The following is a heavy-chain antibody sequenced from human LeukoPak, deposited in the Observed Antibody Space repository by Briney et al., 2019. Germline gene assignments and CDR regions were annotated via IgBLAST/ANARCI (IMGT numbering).Heavy chain of an antibody. D-gene: IGHD3-9*01. CDR1: GFTFSSYA. V-gene: IGHV3-23*01. CDR2: ISGSGGST. Sequence: GGSLRLSCAASGFTFSSYAMSWVRQAPGEGLEWVSAISGSGGSTYYAGSVKGRFTISRDNSKNTLYLQMNSLRAEDTAVYYCASHYDILTGYIDYWGQGTLVTVSS. J-gene: IGHJ4*02. CDR3: ASHYDILTGYIDY.